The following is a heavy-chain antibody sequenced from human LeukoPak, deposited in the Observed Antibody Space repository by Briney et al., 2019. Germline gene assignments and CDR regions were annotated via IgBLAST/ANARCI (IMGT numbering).Heavy chain of an antibody. CDR1: GFTFSSYS. J-gene: IGHJ4*02. CDR2: ISSSSSYI. V-gene: IGHV3-21*01. Sequence: GGSLRLSCAASGFTFSSYSMNWVRQAPGKGLEWVSSISSSSSYIYYADSVKGRFTISRDNAKNSLYLQMNSLRAEDTAVYYCARGPNSNWSGLDFWGQGTLLTVSP. D-gene: IGHD6-6*01. CDR3: ARGPNSNWSGLDF.